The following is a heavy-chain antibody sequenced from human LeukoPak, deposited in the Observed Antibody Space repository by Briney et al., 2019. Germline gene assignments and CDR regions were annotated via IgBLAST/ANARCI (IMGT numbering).Heavy chain of an antibody. J-gene: IGHJ4*02. CDR2: ITTTGATT. CDR3: TIMHGYYDGSGYWVQ. Sequence: GGSLRLSCAASGFTFGSYGMSWVRQAPGKGLEWVAFITTTGATTSYAGSVKGRLTISRDNARDTLYMQMNSLRDEDTALYYCTIMHGYYDGSGYWVQWGQGTLVTVSS. V-gene: IGHV3-23*01. CDR1: GFTFGSYG. D-gene: IGHD3-22*01.